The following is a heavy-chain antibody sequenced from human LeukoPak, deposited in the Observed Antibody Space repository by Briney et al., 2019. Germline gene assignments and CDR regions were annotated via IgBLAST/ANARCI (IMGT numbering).Heavy chain of an antibody. D-gene: IGHD2-15*01. Sequence: SETLSLTCTVSGGSISYSSYYWGWIRQPPGKGLEWIGTIYYSGSTYYNPSLKSRVTISVDTSKNQFSLKLTSETAADTAVYYCARVGGHFDYWGQGTLVTVSS. V-gene: IGHV4-39*01. CDR1: GGSISYSSYY. J-gene: IGHJ4*02. CDR2: IYYSGST. CDR3: ARVGGHFDY.